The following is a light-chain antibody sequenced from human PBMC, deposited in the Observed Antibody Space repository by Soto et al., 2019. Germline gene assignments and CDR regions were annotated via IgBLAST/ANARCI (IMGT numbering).Light chain of an antibody. J-gene: IGLJ2*01. Sequence: YELTQPPAVSVSPGQPATITCSGDNLGSKYVCWYQQKPGQSPALVIYQDNKRPSGIPERLSGSNSGNTATLTISGTQAMDEADYYCQAWDSSAHVVFGGGTKVTVL. CDR3: QAWDSSAHVV. CDR2: QDN. CDR1: NLGSKY. V-gene: IGLV3-1*01.